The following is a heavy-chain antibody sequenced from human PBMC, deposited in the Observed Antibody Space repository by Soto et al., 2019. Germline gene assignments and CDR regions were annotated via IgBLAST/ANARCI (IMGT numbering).Heavy chain of an antibody. Sequence: GASQKSSYKRSGCNFTRSWIGSVHQMNGKGLEWMGIIYPGDSDTRYSPSFQGQVTIARDDARNSLYLQMNSLRVEDTALYYCARDVGYCSGRGCYAWFDPWGQGTLVTVSS. CDR3: ARDVGYCSGRGCYAWFDP. V-gene: IGHV5-51*07. J-gene: IGHJ5*02. D-gene: IGHD2-15*01. CDR2: IYPGDSDT. CDR1: GCNFTRSW.